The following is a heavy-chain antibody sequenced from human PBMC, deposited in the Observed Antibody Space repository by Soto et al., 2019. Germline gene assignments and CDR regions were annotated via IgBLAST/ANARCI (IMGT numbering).Heavy chain of an antibody. J-gene: IGHJ5*02. CDR2: FRAGGDDATT. CDR1: GFTFSSYS. D-gene: IGHD2-2*01. V-gene: IGHV3-23*01. CDR3: ASPSCGCSSSNP. Sequence: EVQLLESGGGLVQPGGSLRLSCAASGFTFSSYSMSWVRQAPGKGLEWVSGFRAGGDDATTYYADSVKGRFTISRDNSKNTLYLQMNSLRAEDTAVYYCASPSCGCSSSNPWGQGTLVTVSS.